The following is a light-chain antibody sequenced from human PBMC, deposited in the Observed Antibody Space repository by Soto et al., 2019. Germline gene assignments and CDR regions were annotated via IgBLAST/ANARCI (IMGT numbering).Light chain of an antibody. J-gene: IGKJ4*01. V-gene: IGKV3-15*01. CDR2: GAS. Sequence: ETVMTQSPATLSVSPGERATISCRASQSVSSNLAWYQQSPGQAPRLLIYGASTRATGIPARFSGSGSGTEFNLTISSLQSEDFAVYYCQQYNNWPPLTFGGGTKVEIK. CDR1: QSVSSN. CDR3: QQYNNWPPLT.